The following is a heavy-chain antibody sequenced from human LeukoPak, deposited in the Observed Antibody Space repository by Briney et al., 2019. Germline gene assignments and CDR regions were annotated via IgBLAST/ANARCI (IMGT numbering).Heavy chain of an antibody. J-gene: IGHJ6*02. CDR2: INHSGST. D-gene: IGHD2-2*01. Sequence: SETLSLTCAVYGGSFSGYYWSWIRQPPGKGLEWIGEINHSGSTNYNPSLKSRVTISVDTSKNQFSLKLSSVTAADTAVYYCARRRHMNAPRYCSSTSCYERWHYYYGMDVWGQGTTVTVSS. CDR1: GGSFSGYY. V-gene: IGHV4-34*01. CDR3: ARRRHMNAPRYCSSTSCYERWHYYYGMDV.